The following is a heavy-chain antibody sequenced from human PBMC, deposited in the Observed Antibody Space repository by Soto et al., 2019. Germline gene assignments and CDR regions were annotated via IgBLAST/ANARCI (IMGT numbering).Heavy chain of an antibody. D-gene: IGHD2-2*01. J-gene: IGHJ4*02. V-gene: IGHV3-23*01. CDR3: AKDRDYPRDQFHY. Sequence: GGSLRLSCTASGFTFTYYAFSWVRQAPGKGLEWVSAISANGQGIYYADSVRGRFTISRDNSKNTVFLHMDSLRAEDTAVYYCAKDRDYPRDQFHYWGQGTLVTVSS. CDR1: GFTFTYYA. CDR2: ISANGQGI.